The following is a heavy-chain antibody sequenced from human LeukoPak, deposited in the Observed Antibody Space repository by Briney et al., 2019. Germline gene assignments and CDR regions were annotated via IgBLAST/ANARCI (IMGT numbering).Heavy chain of an antibody. J-gene: IGHJ4*02. D-gene: IGHD3-22*01. CDR1: GFTFSSYG. CDR3: AKFGYYRDY. V-gene: IGHV3-33*06. CDR2: IWYDGSNK. Sequence: GRSLRLSCAASGFTFSSYGMHWVRQAPGKGLEWVAVIWYDGSNKYYADSVKGRFTISRDNSKNTLYLQMNSLRAEDTAVYYCAKFGYYRDYWGQGTLVTVSS.